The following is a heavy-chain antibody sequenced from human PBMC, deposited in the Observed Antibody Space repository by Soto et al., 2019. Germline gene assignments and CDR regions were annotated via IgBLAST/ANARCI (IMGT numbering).Heavy chain of an antibody. CDR3: ASPAHIVGATGYFQH. V-gene: IGHV1-69*01. Sequence: QVQLVQSGAEVKKPGSSVKVSCKASGGTFSSYAISWVRQAPGQGLEWMGGIIPIFGTANYAQKFQGRVTITADESTSTAYVELSSLRSEDTAVYYCASPAHIVGATGYFQHCGQGTLVTVSS. D-gene: IGHD1-26*01. CDR1: GGTFSSYA. J-gene: IGHJ1*01. CDR2: IIPIFGTA.